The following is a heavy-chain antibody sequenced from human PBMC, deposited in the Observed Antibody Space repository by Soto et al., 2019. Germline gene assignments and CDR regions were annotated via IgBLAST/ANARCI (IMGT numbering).Heavy chain of an antibody. CDR2: IYPGDSDT. Sequence: GESLKISCKGSGYSFSTYWIAWVRQMPGKGLEWMGIIYPGDSDTRYSLSLQGQVTISADKSISTAYLQWSSLKASDTAIYYCARRPPEGGTMVVWGQATTVTVSS. CDR3: ARRPPEGGTMVV. J-gene: IGHJ6*02. V-gene: IGHV5-51*01. D-gene: IGHD3-16*01. CDR1: GYSFSTYW.